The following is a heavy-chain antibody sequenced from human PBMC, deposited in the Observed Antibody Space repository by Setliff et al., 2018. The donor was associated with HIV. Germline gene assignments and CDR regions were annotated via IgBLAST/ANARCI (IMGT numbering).Heavy chain of an antibody. CDR2: IHVSGTT. Sequence: PSETLSLTCTVSGGSITSGSDYWSWIRQPAGEGLEWIGHIHVSGTTNYNPSLKSRVAISIDTSKNQFSLKLSSVTAADTAVYYCAGWSSWRKYNWFDPWGQGTLVTVSS. CDR3: AGWSSWRKYNWFDP. CDR1: GGSITSGSDY. V-gene: IGHV4-61*09. D-gene: IGHD6-13*01. J-gene: IGHJ5*02.